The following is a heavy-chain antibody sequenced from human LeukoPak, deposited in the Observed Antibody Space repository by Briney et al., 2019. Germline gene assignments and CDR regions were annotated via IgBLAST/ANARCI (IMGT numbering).Heavy chain of an antibody. CDR2: MNPNSGNT. V-gene: IGHV1-8*03. CDR3: ARADYGGKGYYFDY. D-gene: IGHD4-23*01. J-gene: IGHJ4*02. CDR1: GYTFTSYD. Sequence: ASVKVSCKASGYTFTSYDINWVRQATGQGLEWMGWMNPNSGNTGYAQKFQGRVTITRNTSISTAYMELSSLRSEDTAVYYCARADYGGKGYYFDYWGQGTLVTVSS.